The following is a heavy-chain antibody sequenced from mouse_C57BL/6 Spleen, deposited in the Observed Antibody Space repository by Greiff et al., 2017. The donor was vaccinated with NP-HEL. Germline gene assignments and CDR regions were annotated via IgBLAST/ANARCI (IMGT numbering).Heavy chain of an antibody. D-gene: IGHD1-1*01. V-gene: IGHV1-64*01. J-gene: IGHJ2*01. CDR2: IHPNSGST. CDR1: GYTFTSYW. Sequence: QVQLQQSGAELVKPGASVKLSCKASGYTFTSYWMHWVKQRPGQGLEWIGMIHPNSGSTNYNEKFKSKATLTVDKSSSTAYMQLSSLTSEDSAVYYCARVRSKGFDYWGQGTTLTVSS. CDR3: ARVRSKGFDY.